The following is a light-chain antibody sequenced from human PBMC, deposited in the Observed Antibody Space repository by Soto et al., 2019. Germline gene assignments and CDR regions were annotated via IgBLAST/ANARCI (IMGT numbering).Light chain of an antibody. CDR2: DAS. V-gene: IGKV1-5*01. Sequence: DLQMTQSPSTLSASVGDRVXIPCRASQSISSWLAWYQQKPGKAPKLLIYDASSLESGVPSRFSGSGSGTEFTLTISSLQPDDFATYYCQQYNSYSPLTFGGGTKVDI. J-gene: IGKJ4*01. CDR1: QSISSW. CDR3: QQYNSYSPLT.